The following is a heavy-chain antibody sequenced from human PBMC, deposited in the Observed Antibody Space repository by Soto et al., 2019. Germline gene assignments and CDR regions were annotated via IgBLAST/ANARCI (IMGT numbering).Heavy chain of an antibody. D-gene: IGHD2-21*02. CDR2: VNPSGGHT. V-gene: IGHV1-46*01. Sequence: QVQLVKSGAEVKKPGASVKVSCKASGDTFTDYYIHWVRQAPGQGLEWMGTVNPSGGHTTYAQHFLGRMTMTRDTSTSTLYMELTSLTSEDTAVYYCARGGHVVVVTADLDYWGQGTLVTVSS. J-gene: IGHJ4*02. CDR3: ARGGHVVVVTADLDY. CDR1: GDTFTDYY.